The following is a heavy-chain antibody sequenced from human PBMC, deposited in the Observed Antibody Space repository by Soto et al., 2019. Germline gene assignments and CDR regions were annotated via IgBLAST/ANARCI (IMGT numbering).Heavy chain of an antibody. V-gene: IGHV3-23*01. CDR2: ISGSGGST. Sequence: EVQLLESGGGLVQPGGSLRLSCAASGFTFSSYAMSWVRQAPGKGLEWVSAISGSGGSTYYADSVKGRFTISRDNSKNTLYLQMNSLRAEDTAVYYCAKDSRTFGDYDFWSGRPGNAFDIWGQGTMVTVSS. J-gene: IGHJ3*02. D-gene: IGHD3-3*01. CDR1: GFTFSSYA. CDR3: AKDSRTFGDYDFWSGRPGNAFDI.